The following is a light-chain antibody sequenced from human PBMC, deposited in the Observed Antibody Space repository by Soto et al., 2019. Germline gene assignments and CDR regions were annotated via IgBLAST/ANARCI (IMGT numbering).Light chain of an antibody. CDR3: SSYSTSSTPVV. CDR1: SSDVGFYNY. Sequence: QSALTQPASVSGSPGQSITISCTGTSSDVGFYNYVSWYQQHPGKAPQLMIYEVSNRPSGVSNRFSGSKSGNTASRTISGLQAEDEADYYCSSYSTSSTPVVFGGGTKLTVL. V-gene: IGLV2-14*01. CDR2: EVS. J-gene: IGLJ2*01.